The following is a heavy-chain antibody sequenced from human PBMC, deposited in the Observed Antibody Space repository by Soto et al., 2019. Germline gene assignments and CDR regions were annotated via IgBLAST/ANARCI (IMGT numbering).Heavy chain of an antibody. CDR2: IYYSGST. V-gene: IGHV4-30-4*01. CDR3: ARAKGVHTVTTAWFDP. CDR1: GGSISSGDYY. Sequence: QVQLQESGPGLVKPSQTLSLTCTVSGGSISSGDYYWSWIRQPPGKGLEWIGYIYYSGSTYYKPSLKSPVPISGDTSKNQFSLKLSSVTAADTAVYYCARAKGVHTVTTAWFDPWGQGTLVTVSS. D-gene: IGHD4-17*01. J-gene: IGHJ5*02.